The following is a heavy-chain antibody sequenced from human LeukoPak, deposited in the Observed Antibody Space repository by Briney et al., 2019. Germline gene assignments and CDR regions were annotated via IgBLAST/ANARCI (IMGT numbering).Heavy chain of an antibody. CDR1: GGSISSRSYY. CDR3: ASGYSGYLFDY. D-gene: IGHD5-12*01. V-gene: IGHV4-39*07. CDR2: IYYSGST. Sequence: PSETLFLTCTVSGGSISSRSYYWGWIRQPPGKGLEWIGSIYYSGSTYYNPSLKSRVTISVDTSKNQFSLKLSSVTAADTAVYYCASGYSGYLFDYWGQGTLVTVSS. J-gene: IGHJ4*02.